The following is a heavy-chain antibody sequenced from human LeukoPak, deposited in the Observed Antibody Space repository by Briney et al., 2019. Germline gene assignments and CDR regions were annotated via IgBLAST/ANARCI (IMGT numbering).Heavy chain of an antibody. CDR1: GFTVSSNY. V-gene: IGHV3-53*01. D-gene: IGHD3-9*01. CDR3: ARSPLYYDILTGFLDY. J-gene: IGHJ4*02. Sequence: PGGSLRLSCAASGFTVSSNYMSWVRQAPGKGLEWVSVIYSGGSTYYADSVKGRFTISRDNSKNTLYLQMNSLRAEDTAVYYCARSPLYYDILTGFLDYWGQGTLVTVSS. CDR2: IYSGGST.